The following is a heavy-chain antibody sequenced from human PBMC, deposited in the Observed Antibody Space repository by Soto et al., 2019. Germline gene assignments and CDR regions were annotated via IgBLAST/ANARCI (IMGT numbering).Heavy chain of an antibody. CDR1: GGSIRSYF. Sequence: SETLSLTCIVSGGSIRSYFKNWIRQAPGKGLEWIGCIYDSGDANYNPSLKSRVTLALDTSKNQFSLKLTSVTAADTAVYYCVSSRTAVFGDALDIWALGTMVTVSS. D-gene: IGHD3-3*01. CDR3: VSSRTAVFGDALDI. V-gene: IGHV4-59*03. J-gene: IGHJ3*02. CDR2: IYDSGDA.